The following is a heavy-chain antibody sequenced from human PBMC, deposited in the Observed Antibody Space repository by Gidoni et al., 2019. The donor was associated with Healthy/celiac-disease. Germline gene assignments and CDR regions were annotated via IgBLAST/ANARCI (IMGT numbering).Heavy chain of an antibody. V-gene: IGHV3-48*03. CDR2: ISSSGSTI. CDR1: GFTFSSYE. J-gene: IGHJ3*02. D-gene: IGHD5-12*01. CDR3: ASNDRGYDYPSYAFDI. Sequence: EVQLVESGGGLVQPGGSLRLSCAASGFTFSSYEMNWVRQAPEKGLEWVSYISSSGSTIYYADSVKGRFTISRDNAKNSLYLQMNSLRAEDTAVYYCASNDRGYDYPSYAFDIWGQGTMVTVSS.